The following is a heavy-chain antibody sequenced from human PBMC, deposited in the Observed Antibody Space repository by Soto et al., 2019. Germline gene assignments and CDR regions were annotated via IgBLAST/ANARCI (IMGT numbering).Heavy chain of an antibody. CDR2: IRVGGGDT. J-gene: IGHJ5*02. Sequence: EVRLLEYGGGLAQPGGSRRLSCAASGFTFSSSAMNWVRQAPGKGLEWVSSIRVGGGDTFYADSVRGRFTVSRDISRNTLYLQKNSLRAEDTAIFYCAKCSVGTVRTSGWCNWLDPWGQGTLVTVSS. V-gene: IGHV3-23*01. CDR3: AKCSVGTVRTSGWCNWLDP. D-gene: IGHD6-19*01. CDR1: GFTFSSSA.